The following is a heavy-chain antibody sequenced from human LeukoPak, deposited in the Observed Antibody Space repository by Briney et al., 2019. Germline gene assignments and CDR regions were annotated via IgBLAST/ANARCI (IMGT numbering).Heavy chain of an antibody. CDR3: ARVTHFGAFDI. J-gene: IGHJ3*02. CDR1: GGTFSSYA. D-gene: IGHD3-16*01. Sequence: SVKVSCKASGGTFSSYAISWVRQAPGQGLERMGRIIPIFGTANYAQKFQGRVTITTDESTSTAYMELSSLRSGDTAVYYCARVTHFGAFDIWGQGTMVTVSS. V-gene: IGHV1-69*05. CDR2: IIPIFGTA.